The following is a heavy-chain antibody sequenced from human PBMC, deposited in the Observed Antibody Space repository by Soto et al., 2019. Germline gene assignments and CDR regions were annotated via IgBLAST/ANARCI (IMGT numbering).Heavy chain of an antibody. J-gene: IGHJ4*02. CDR2: IYTAGPT. D-gene: IGHD1-1*01. CDR1: GFTVSNYY. CDR3: ARGKSRDAYNPLGY. V-gene: IGHV3-53*01. Sequence: GWSLRLSCAASGFTVSNYYMSWVRQAPGRGLQWVSVIYTAGPTYYADSVKGRFTISRDESKNTLYLQMDNLRAEDTATYYCARGKSRDAYNPLGYWGPGTLVTVSS.